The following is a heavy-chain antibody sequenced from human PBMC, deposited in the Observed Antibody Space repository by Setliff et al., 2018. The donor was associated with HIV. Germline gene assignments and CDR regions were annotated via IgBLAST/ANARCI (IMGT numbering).Heavy chain of an antibody. CDR3: AKLSRLTSLRNAFDI. D-gene: IGHD3-10*01. J-gene: IGHJ3*02. CDR1: SGSISSGGYF. Sequence: PSETLSLTCTVSSGSISSGGYFWGWIRQHPGKGLEWIGYIYYTGSTYYNPSLKSRVTISIDTSKNQFSLNLSSVTAADSAVYYCAKLSRLTSLRNAFDIWGRGAVVTVS. CDR2: IYYTGST. V-gene: IGHV4-31*03.